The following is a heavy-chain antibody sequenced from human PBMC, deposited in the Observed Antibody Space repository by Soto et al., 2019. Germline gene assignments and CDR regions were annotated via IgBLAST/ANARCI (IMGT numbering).Heavy chain of an antibody. D-gene: IGHD3-10*01. CDR2: ISHDGNTK. Sequence: PGGSLRLSCAASGFTFSRYGMHWVRQAPGKGLEWVAVISHDGNTKNYADSVRGRFTISRDNSKNTLFLQMNSLRVEDTAVYYCAKDYNLGSGRYYFDCWGQGTLVTVSS. V-gene: IGHV3-30*18. CDR3: AKDYNLGSGRYYFDC. J-gene: IGHJ4*02. CDR1: GFTFSRYG.